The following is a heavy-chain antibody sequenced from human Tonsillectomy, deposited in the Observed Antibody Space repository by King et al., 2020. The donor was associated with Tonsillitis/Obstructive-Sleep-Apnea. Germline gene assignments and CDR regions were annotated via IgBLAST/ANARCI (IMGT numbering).Heavy chain of an antibody. CDR2: ISYDGSNK. CDR3: ARSPPAQLWSSRALGGYYDYGMDV. J-gene: IGHJ6*02. D-gene: IGHD5-18*01. CDR1: GFTFSTYD. Sequence: VQLVESGGGVVQPGRSLRLSCAASGFTFSTYDMHWVRQAPGKGLEWVAGISYDGSNKYYADSVKGRFTISRDNSKNTLYLQMNSLRGEDTAVCYCARSPPAQLWSSRALGGYYDYGMDVWGHGTTVTVSS. V-gene: IGHV3-30-3*01.